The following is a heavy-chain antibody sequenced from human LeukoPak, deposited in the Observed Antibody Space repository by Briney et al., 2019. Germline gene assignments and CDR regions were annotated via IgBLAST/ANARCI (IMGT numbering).Heavy chain of an antibody. CDR2: INPNSGGT. CDR3: ARSYYYDSSGVYAFDI. V-gene: IGHV1-2*02. J-gene: IGHJ3*02. CDR1: GYTFTGYY. D-gene: IGHD3-22*01. Sequence: ASVKASCKASGYTFTGYYMHWVRQAPGQGLEWMGWINPNSGGTNYAQKFQGRVTMTRDTSISTAYMELSRLRSDDTAVYYCARSYYYDSSGVYAFDIWGQGTMVTVSS.